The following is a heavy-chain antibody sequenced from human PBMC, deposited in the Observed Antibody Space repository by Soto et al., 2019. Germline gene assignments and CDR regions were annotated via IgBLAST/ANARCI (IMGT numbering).Heavy chain of an antibody. CDR1: GGSISSYY. J-gene: IGHJ4*02. CDR2: IYYSGST. V-gene: IGHV4-59*01. CDR3: ARGWELFSGFDY. Sequence: LSLICTVSGGSISSYYWSWIRQPPGKGLEWIGYIYYSGSTNYNPSLKSRVTISVDTSKNQFSLKLSSVTAADTAVYYCARGWELFSGFDYWGQGTLVTVSS. D-gene: IGHD1-26*01.